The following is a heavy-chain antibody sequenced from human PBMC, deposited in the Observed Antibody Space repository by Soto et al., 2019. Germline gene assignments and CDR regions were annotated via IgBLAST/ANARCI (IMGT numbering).Heavy chain of an antibody. CDR2: ISSSGSTI. Sequence: EVQLVESGGGLVQPGGFLRLSCAASGFTFSSYEMNWVRQAPGKGLEWVSYISSSGSTIYYADSVKGRFTISRDNAKNSLYLQMNSLRAEDTAVYYCARDYYDILTGYPKHAFDIWGQGTMVTVSS. D-gene: IGHD3-9*01. J-gene: IGHJ3*02. V-gene: IGHV3-48*03. CDR3: ARDYYDILTGYPKHAFDI. CDR1: GFTFSSYE.